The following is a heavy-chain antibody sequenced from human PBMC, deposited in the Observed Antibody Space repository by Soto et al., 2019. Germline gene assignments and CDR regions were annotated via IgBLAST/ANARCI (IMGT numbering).Heavy chain of an antibody. D-gene: IGHD2-2*01. CDR1: GFTFSSYG. J-gene: IGHJ6*02. CDR3: AKDGGVVVVPAAIHGMDV. CDR2: ISYDGSNK. V-gene: IGHV3-30*18. Sequence: PGGSLRLSCAASGFTFSSYGMHWVRQAPGKGLEWVAVISYDGSNKYYADSVKGRFTISRDNSKNTLYLQMNSLRAEDTAVYYCAKDGGVVVVPAAIHGMDVWGQGTTVTVSS.